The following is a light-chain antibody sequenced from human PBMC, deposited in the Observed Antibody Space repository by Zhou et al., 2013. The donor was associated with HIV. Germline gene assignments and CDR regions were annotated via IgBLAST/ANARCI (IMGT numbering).Light chain of an antibody. J-gene: IGKJ1*01. CDR1: QSISGY. CDR2: AAS. CDR3: LQDYNYPAT. V-gene: IGKV1-39*01. Sequence: DIQMTQSPSSLSASVGDGVTITCRTSQSISGYMNWYLQKPGEAPKLLIFAASSLQSGVPSRFSGSGSGTDFTLTISSLQPEDFATYYCLQDYNYPATFGQGTKVEVK.